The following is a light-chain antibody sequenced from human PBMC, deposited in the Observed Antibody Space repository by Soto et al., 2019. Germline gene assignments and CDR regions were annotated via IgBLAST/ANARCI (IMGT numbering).Light chain of an antibody. Sequence: ELVLTQFPDTLSLAPGERATRSCRASQSVSGTSLAWYQHQRGQAPRLLIHGASIRAPGIPDRFSGSGSGTDCTLTISRLEPEEFAGYYCQKYCGSPRTFGQGTKVEV. J-gene: IGKJ1*01. CDR2: GAS. CDR3: QKYCGSPRT. CDR1: QSVSGTS. V-gene: IGKV3-20*01.